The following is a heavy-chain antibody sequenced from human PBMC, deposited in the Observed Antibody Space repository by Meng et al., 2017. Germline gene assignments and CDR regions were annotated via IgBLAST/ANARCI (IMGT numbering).Heavy chain of an antibody. V-gene: IGHV1-18*01. Sequence: QVQLVKSGVVVKNPGPSGKVSFKASGYTFTGYGISWVRQAPGQGLEWMGWISAYNGNTNYAQKLQGRVTMTTDTSTSTAYMELRSLRSDDTAVYYCARDPRITGTTLPDYWGQGTLVTVSS. CDR3: ARDPRITGTTLPDY. D-gene: IGHD1-7*01. CDR1: GYTFTGYG. J-gene: IGHJ4*02. CDR2: ISAYNGNT.